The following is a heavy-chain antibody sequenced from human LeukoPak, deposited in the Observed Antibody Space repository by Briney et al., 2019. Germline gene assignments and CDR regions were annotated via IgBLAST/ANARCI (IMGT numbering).Heavy chain of an antibody. CDR1: GFTFSSYS. D-gene: IGHD2-15*01. V-gene: IGHV3-21*01. Sequence: GGSLRLSCAASGFTFSSYSMNWVRQAPGKGLEWVSFISTSSSYIYYADSVKGRFTISRDNAKNSLYLQMNSLRAEDTAVYYCATEGYCSGGSCYSFDYWGQGTLATVSS. CDR3: ATEGYCSGGSCYSFDY. J-gene: IGHJ4*02. CDR2: ISTSSSYI.